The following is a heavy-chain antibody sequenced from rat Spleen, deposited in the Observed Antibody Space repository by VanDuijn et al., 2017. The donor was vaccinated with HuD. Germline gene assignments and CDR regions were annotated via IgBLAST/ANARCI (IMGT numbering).Heavy chain of an antibody. CDR3: TRDSSYKHYGDYFDY. Sequence: EVQLVESGGGLVQPGRSLKLSCVASGFTFNNYWMTWIRQAPGKGLEWVASITHTGGSTYYPDSVKGRFTISRDNAKSTLYLQMNSLRSEDTATYYCTRDSSYKHYGDYFDYWGQGVMVTVSS. D-gene: IGHD1-2*01. CDR2: ITHTGGST. CDR1: GFTFNNYW. J-gene: IGHJ2*01. V-gene: IGHV5-31*01.